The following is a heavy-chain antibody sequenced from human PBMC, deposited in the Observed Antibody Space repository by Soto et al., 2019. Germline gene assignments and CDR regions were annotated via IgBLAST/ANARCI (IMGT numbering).Heavy chain of an antibody. D-gene: IGHD6-19*01. Sequence: QVQLVESGGGVVQPGRSLRLSCAASGFTFSSYAMHWVRQAPGKGLEWVAVISYDGSNKYYADSVKGRFTISRDNSKNTLYLQMNSLRAEDTAVYYCARDGPRGIAVFHGMDVWGQGNTVTVSS. CDR3: ARDGPRGIAVFHGMDV. V-gene: IGHV3-30-3*01. CDR2: ISYDGSNK. CDR1: GFTFSSYA. J-gene: IGHJ6*02.